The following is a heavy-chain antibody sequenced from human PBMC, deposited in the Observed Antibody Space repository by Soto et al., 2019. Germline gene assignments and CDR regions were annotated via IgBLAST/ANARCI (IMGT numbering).Heavy chain of an antibody. CDR2: IYYTGNT. V-gene: IGHV4-31*03. D-gene: IGHD1-1*01. J-gene: IGHJ4*02. CDR1: GGSISSGGTGSY. Sequence: QVQLQESGPGLVKPSQTLSLTCTVSGGSISSGGTGSYWTWIRQLPGKGLEWIGYIYYTGNTYYSPSRKSRPTRSIDTSENQFSLKLTSVTAADTAVYFCASGHDAYKVRYWGQGTLVTVSS. CDR3: ASGHDAYKVRY.